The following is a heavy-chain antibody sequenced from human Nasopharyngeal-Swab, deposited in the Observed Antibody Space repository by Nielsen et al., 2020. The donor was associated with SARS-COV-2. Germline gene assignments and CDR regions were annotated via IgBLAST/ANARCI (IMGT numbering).Heavy chain of an antibody. V-gene: IGHV4-31*03. D-gene: IGHD5-24*01. CDR2: IYYSGNT. CDR1: GASISSGGYY. Sequence: SEFLSLTCTVSGASISSGGYYWSWIRQHPGKGLEWIGYIYYSGNTYYNSSLKSRVTISVHTSKNQFSLKLSYVTAADTAVYYCARGGDGYNGLDYWGQGTLVTVSS. CDR3: ARGGDGYNGLDY. J-gene: IGHJ4*02.